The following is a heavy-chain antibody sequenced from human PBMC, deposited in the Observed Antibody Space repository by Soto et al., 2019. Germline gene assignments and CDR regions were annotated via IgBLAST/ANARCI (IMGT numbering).Heavy chain of an antibody. V-gene: IGHV3-30-3*01. CDR3: ARGATGYLDY. J-gene: IGHJ4*02. D-gene: IGHD5-12*01. CDR2: ISYDGSNK. Sequence: GSLSLSCAASGFSFSSYAMHWVRQAPGKGLEWVAVISYDGSNKYYADSVKGRFTISRDNSKNTLYLQMNSLRAEDTAMYYCARGATGYLDYWGQGTLVTVSS. CDR1: GFSFSSYA.